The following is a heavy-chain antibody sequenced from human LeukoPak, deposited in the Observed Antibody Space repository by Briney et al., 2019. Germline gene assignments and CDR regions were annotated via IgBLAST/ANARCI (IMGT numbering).Heavy chain of an antibody. CDR3: ARAPFLRRMLGFDY. J-gene: IGHJ4*02. D-gene: IGHD2/OR15-2a*01. Sequence: SQTLSLTCAVSGGSISSGGYSWSWIRQPPGKGLEWIGYINHSGSTYYNPSLKSRVTISVDRSKNQFSLKLSSVTAADTAVYYCARAPFLRRMLGFDYWGQGTLVTVSS. CDR2: INHSGST. V-gene: IGHV4-30-2*01. CDR1: GGSISSGGYS.